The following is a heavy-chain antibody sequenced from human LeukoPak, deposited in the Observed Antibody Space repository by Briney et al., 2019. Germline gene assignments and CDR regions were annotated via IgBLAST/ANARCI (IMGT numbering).Heavy chain of an antibody. CDR2: ITGGGATT. Sequence: GGSLRLSCAASGFIFSTYPMGWVRQAPGKGLEWVAVITGGGATTYHADSLEGRFTISRDNPKNVSFLQMDSLRAEDTAVYYCAKSRAPYCTNGACFRGLDYWGLGTLVTVSS. V-gene: IGHV3-23*01. CDR1: GFIFSTYP. CDR3: AKSRAPYCTNGACFRGLDY. J-gene: IGHJ4*02. D-gene: IGHD2-8*01.